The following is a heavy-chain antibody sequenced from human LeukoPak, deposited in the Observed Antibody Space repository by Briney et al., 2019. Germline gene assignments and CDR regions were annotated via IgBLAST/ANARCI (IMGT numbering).Heavy chain of an antibody. J-gene: IGHJ5*02. Sequence: PSETLSLTCAVYGGSFSGYYWSWIRQPPGKGLEWIGSIYYSGHTYYNPSLKSRVTISVDTSKNQFSLKLSSVTAADTAVYYCARKGYCSSTSCYVSWFDPWGQGTLVTVSS. CDR2: IYYSGHT. V-gene: IGHV4-34*01. CDR3: ARKGYCSSTSCYVSWFDP. CDR1: GGSFSGYY. D-gene: IGHD2-2*01.